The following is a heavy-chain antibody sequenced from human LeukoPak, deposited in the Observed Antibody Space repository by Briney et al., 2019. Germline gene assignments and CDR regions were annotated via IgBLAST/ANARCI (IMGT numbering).Heavy chain of an antibody. V-gene: IGHV3-43*02. CDR3: AKDSSGYYTRWYYYYYMDV. D-gene: IGHD3-22*01. J-gene: IGHJ6*03. Sequence: GGSLGLSCAASGFTFDDYAMHWVRQAAGKGLEWVSLISGDGGSTYYADSVKGRFTISRDNSKNSLYLQMNSLRTEDTALYYCAKDSSGYYTRWYYYYYMDVWGKGTTVTASS. CDR1: GFTFDDYA. CDR2: ISGDGGST.